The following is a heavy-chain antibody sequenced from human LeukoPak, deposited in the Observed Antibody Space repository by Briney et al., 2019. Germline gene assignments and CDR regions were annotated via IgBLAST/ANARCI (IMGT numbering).Heavy chain of an antibody. V-gene: IGHV3-23*01. D-gene: IGHD6-13*01. CDR1: GFTFSSYA. CDR3: AKRIATAGPYFDC. CDR2: ISASGGST. J-gene: IGHJ4*02. Sequence: GGSLRLACAASGFTFSSYAMSWVRQAPGMGLEWVSAISASGGSTYYADSVKGRFTISRDSSKSTLYLQMNTLRAEDTAVYYCAKRIATAGPYFDCWGQGALVTVSS.